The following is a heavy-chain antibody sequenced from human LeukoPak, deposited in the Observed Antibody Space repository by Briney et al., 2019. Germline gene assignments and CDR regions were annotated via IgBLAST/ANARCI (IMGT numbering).Heavy chain of an antibody. V-gene: IGHV1-18*01. Sequence: GAAVKVSCKASGYTFTNYGISWVRQAPGQGLECMGWISTYNAKTNSAQRFQGRFTMTADTSTDTAYMELRSLTSADTAVFYCARDLVSLLYGSGIDYWGQGTQVTVSA. CDR3: ARDLVSLLYGSGIDY. CDR2: ISTYNAKT. D-gene: IGHD3-10*01. CDR1: GYTFTNYG. J-gene: IGHJ4*02.